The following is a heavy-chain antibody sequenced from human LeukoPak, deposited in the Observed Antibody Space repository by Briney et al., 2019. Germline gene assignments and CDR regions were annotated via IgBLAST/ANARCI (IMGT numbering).Heavy chain of an antibody. CDR3: ARDSIVAAEYFQH. J-gene: IGHJ1*01. Sequence: ASEKVSCKASGYTFTSYYMHWVRQAPGQGLEWMGIINPSGGSTSYAQKFQGRVTMTRDTSTSTVYMELSSLRSEDTGVYYCARDSIVAAEYFQHWGQGTLVTVSS. CDR2: INPSGGST. D-gene: IGHD1-26*01. V-gene: IGHV1-46*01. CDR1: GYTFTSYY.